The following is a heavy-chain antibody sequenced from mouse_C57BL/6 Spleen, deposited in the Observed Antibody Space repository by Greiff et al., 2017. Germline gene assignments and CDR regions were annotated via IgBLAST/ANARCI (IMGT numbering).Heavy chain of an antibody. CDR3: ARSLYDYDGGDY. V-gene: IGHV1-82*01. CDR2: IYPGDGDT. D-gene: IGHD2-4*01. CDR1: GYAFSSSW. Sequence: QVQLQQSGPELVKPGASVKISCKASGYAFSSSWMNWVKQRPGKGLEWIGRIYPGDGDTNYNGKFKGKATLTADKSSSTAYMQLSSLTSEDSAVYFCARSLYDYDGGDYWGQGTTLTVSS. J-gene: IGHJ2*01.